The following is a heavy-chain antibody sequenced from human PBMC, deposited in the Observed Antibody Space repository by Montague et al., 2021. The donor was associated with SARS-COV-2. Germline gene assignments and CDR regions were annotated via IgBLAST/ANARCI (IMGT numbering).Heavy chain of an antibody. CDR1: GFTFSSYA. V-gene: IGHV3-23*01. J-gene: IGHJ6*02. CDR3: AKVGSSWYHGYYYGMDV. Sequence: SLRLSCAASGFTFSSYAMSWVRQAPGKGLEWVSAISGSGGSTYYADSVKGRFTISRDNSKNTLYLQMNSLRAEDTAVYYCAKVGSSWYHGYYYGMDVWGQGITVTVSS. D-gene: IGHD6-13*01. CDR2: ISGSGGST.